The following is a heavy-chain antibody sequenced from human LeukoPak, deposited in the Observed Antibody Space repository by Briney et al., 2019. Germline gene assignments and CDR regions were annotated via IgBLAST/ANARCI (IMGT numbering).Heavy chain of an antibody. CDR3: ARGDTAMVLGYYYYYYGMDV. V-gene: IGHV1-8*01. J-gene: IGHJ6*02. CDR1: GYTFTSYD. CDR2: MNPSSGNT. D-gene: IGHD5-18*01. Sequence: ASVKVSCKASGYTFTSYDINWVRQATGQGLDWMGCMNPSSGNTGYAQTFQGRVTMTRNTSISTAYMELSSLRSEDTAVYYCARGDTAMVLGYYYYYYGMDVWGQGTTVTVSS.